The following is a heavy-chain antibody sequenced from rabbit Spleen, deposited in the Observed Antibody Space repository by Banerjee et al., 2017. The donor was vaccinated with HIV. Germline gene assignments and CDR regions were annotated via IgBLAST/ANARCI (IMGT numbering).Heavy chain of an antibody. CDR2: INAVTGKA. Sequence: QEQLVESGGGLVKPEGSLKLSCTASGFSFSNKAVMCWVRQAPGKGLEWIACINAVTGKAVYASWAKGRFTFSKTSSTTVTLQMTSLTVADTATYFCARHIDTSSYSYYFYLWGPGTLVTVS. J-gene: IGHJ4*01. CDR1: GFSFSNKAV. V-gene: IGHV1S45*01. CDR3: ARHIDTSSYSYYFYL. D-gene: IGHD1-1*01.